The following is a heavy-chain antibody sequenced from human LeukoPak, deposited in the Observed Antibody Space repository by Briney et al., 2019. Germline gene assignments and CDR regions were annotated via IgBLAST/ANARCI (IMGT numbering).Heavy chain of an antibody. CDR3: ARAADYNSFDP. CDR1: GGSITHYY. V-gene: IGHV4-59*01. D-gene: IGHD3-22*01. Sequence: SETLSLTCTVSGGSITHYYWTWIRQPPGKTLEWIGYSYYSGSTKYNPSLKSRVTISVDTSNNQFSLKLSSVTAADTAVYYCARAADYNSFDPWGQGTLVTVSS. CDR2: SYYSGST. J-gene: IGHJ5*02.